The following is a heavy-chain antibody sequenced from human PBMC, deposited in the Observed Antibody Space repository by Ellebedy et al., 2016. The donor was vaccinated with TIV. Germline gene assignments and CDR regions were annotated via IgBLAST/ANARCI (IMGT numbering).Heavy chain of an antibody. V-gene: IGHV4-39*01. D-gene: IGHD6-19*01. CDR2: IHNSGST. J-gene: IGHJ4*02. Sequence: MPSETLSLTCSVFGGSINTNNYWGWIRQPPGKGLEWIGSIHNSGSTYYNPSLVSRITISVDTSKNQFSLEMSSVTAADTAVYFCARHTQWLGRTEYWGQGTLVTVSS. CDR1: GGSINTNNY. CDR3: ARHTQWLGRTEY.